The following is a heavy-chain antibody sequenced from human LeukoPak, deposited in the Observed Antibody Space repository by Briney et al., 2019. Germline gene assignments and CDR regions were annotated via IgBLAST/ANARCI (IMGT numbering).Heavy chain of an antibody. Sequence: ASVKVSCKASGYTFTSYGISWVRQAPGQGLEWMGWISAYNGNTNYAQKLQGRVTMTTDTSTSTAYMELRSLRSDDTAVYYCIAVAGSLRYFDYWGQGTLVTVPS. V-gene: IGHV1-18*01. D-gene: IGHD6-19*01. CDR2: ISAYNGNT. J-gene: IGHJ4*02. CDR1: GYTFTSYG. CDR3: IAVAGSLRYFDY.